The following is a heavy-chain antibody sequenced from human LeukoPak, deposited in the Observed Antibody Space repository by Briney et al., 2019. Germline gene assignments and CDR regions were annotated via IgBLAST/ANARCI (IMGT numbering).Heavy chain of an antibody. D-gene: IGHD3-3*01. CDR3: ARGPYYDFWSGPPYYYYMDV. CDR2: IYQSGTT. CDR1: GYSISSGYY. V-gene: IGHV4-38-2*02. J-gene: IGHJ6*03. Sequence: SETLSLTCSVSGYSISSGYYWGWIRQPPGKGLEWIGSIYQSGTTSYNPSLKSRVTISVDTSKNQFSLKLSSVTAADTAVYYCARGPYYDFWSGPPYYYYMDVWGKGTTVTVSS.